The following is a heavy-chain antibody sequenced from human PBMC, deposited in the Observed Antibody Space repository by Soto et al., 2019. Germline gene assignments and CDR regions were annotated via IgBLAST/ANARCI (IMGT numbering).Heavy chain of an antibody. Sequence: EVQLLESGGGLVQPGGSLRLSCAASGFTFSSYAMSWVRQAPGKGLEWVSAISGSGGSTYYADSVKGRFTISRDNSKNPLYLKMNSLRAEDTAVYYCAKGTGSFPTGFDYWGQGTLVTVSS. CDR2: ISGSGGST. V-gene: IGHV3-23*01. J-gene: IGHJ4*02. CDR3: AKGTGSFPTGFDY. CDR1: GFTFSSYA. D-gene: IGHD2-15*01.